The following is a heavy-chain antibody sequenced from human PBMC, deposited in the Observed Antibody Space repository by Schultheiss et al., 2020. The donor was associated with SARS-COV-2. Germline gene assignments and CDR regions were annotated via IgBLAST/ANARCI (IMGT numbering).Heavy chain of an antibody. CDR2: IWYDGSNK. J-gene: IGHJ5*02. Sequence: GESLKISCAASGFTFSSYGMHWVRQAPGKGLEWVAVIWYDGSNKYYADSVKGRFTISRDNSKNTLYLQMNSLRAEDTAVYYCARVGTYYDFWSGEYNWFDPWGQGTLVTVYS. V-gene: IGHV3-33*01. CDR1: GFTFSSYG. D-gene: IGHD3-3*01. CDR3: ARVGTYYDFWSGEYNWFDP.